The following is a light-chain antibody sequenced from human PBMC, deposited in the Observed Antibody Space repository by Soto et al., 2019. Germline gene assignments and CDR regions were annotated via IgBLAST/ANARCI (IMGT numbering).Light chain of an antibody. J-gene: IGKJ1*01. V-gene: IGKV3-20*01. Sequence: EIVLAQSPVTLSWSPGERATLSCRASQTISGTYLAWYQQKPGQAPRLLIYSSSSRAAGVSDRFSGSGSGTDFSLTISRLEPEDFAMYYCQQYGRSPTWTFGQGTKVDIK. CDR1: QTISGTY. CDR2: SSS. CDR3: QQYGRSPTWT.